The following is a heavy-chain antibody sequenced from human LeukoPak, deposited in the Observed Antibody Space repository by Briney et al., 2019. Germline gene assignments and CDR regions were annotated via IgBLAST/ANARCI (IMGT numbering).Heavy chain of an antibody. CDR2: INHSGST. CDR1: GGSFSGYY. V-gene: IGHV4-34*01. Sequence: SETLSLTCAVYGGSFSGYYWSWIRQPPGKGLDWIGEINHSGSTNYNPSLKSRVTISVDTSKNQFSLKLSSATAADTAVYYCARVGVVVPAARAWFDPWGQGTLVTISS. J-gene: IGHJ5*02. CDR3: ARVGVVVPAARAWFDP. D-gene: IGHD2-2*01.